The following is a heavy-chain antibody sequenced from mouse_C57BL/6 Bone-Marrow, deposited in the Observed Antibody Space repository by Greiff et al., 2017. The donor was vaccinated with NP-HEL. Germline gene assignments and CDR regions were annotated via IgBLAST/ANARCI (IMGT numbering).Heavy chain of an antibody. V-gene: IGHV7-3*01. CDR2: IRNKANGYTT. J-gene: IGHJ4*01. CDR1: GFTFTDYY. CDR3: ARYDTSRAMDY. Sequence: EVQGVESGGGLVQPGGSLSLSCAASGFTFTDYYMSWVRQPPGKALEWLGFIRNKANGYTTEYSASVKGRFTISRDNSQSILYLQMNALRAEDSDTYYCARYDTSRAMDYWGQGTSVTVSS.